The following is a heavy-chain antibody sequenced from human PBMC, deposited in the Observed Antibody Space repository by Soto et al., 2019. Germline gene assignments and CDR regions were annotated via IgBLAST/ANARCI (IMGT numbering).Heavy chain of an antibody. D-gene: IGHD2-2*01. CDR1: GFTFSSHW. CDR2: IPGNSDST. V-gene: IGHV3-23*01. J-gene: IGHJ6*02. CDR3: ARASYCSSTTCLEDV. Sequence: PGGSLRLSCAASGFTFSSHWMSWVRQAPGKGLEWVSSIPGNSDSTNYGDSVRGRFTISRDNSKNTLYLQMNSLRAEDTAVYYCARASYCSSTTCLEDVWGQGTTVTVSS.